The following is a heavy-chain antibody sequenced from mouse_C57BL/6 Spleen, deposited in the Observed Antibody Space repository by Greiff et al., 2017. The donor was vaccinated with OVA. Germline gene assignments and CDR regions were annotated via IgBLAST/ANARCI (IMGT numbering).Heavy chain of an antibody. J-gene: IGHJ2*01. V-gene: IGHV7-3*01. CDR1: GFTFTDYY. CDR3: ARWGYYDYDGGYFDY. CDR2: IRNKANGYTT. D-gene: IGHD2-4*01. Sequence: EVQRVESGGGLVQPGGSLSLSCAASGFTFTDYYMSWVRQPPGKALEWLGFIRNKANGYTTAYSASVKGRFTISRDNSQSILYLQMNALRAEDSATYYCARWGYYDYDGGYFDYWGQGTTLTVSS.